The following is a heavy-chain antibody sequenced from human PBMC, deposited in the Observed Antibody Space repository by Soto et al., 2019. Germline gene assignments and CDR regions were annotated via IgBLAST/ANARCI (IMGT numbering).Heavy chain of an antibody. CDR1: GCTFSSYA. J-gene: IGHJ3*02. CDR3: AQGLTYYYDSSGYFDI. D-gene: IGHD3-22*01. Sequence: GASVKVSCKASGCTFSSYAISWVRQAPGQGLEWMGGIIPIFGTANYAQKFQGRVTITADESTSTAYMELSSLRSEDTAVYYCAQGLTYYYDSSGYFDIWGQGTMVTVSS. CDR2: IIPIFGTA. V-gene: IGHV1-69*13.